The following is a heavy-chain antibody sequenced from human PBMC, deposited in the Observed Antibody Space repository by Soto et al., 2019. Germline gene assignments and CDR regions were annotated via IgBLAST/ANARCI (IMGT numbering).Heavy chain of an antibody. CDR1: GFTFSSYA. Sequence: EVQLLESGGGLVQPGGSLRLSCAASGFTFSSYAMSWVRQAPGKGLEWVSAISGSGGSTYYADSVKGRFTISRDNSKNTLYLHMNSLRAEDTAVYYCAKVPHSRPNLNWFDPWGQGTLVTVSS. J-gene: IGHJ5*02. V-gene: IGHV3-23*01. CDR2: ISGSGGST. D-gene: IGHD5-18*01. CDR3: AKVPHSRPNLNWFDP.